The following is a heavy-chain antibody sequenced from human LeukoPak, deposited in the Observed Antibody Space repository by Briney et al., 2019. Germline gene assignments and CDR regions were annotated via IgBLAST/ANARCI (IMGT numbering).Heavy chain of an antibody. D-gene: IGHD6-19*01. J-gene: IGHJ4*02. Sequence: PGGSLRLSCAASGLTFSSYAMSWVRQAPGKGLEWVSAISGSGGSTYYADSVKGRFTISRDNSKNTLYLQMSSLRAEDTAVYYCARDSLSSGWDYWGQGTLVTVSS. CDR2: ISGSGGST. CDR1: GLTFSSYA. V-gene: IGHV3-23*01. CDR3: ARDSLSSGWDY.